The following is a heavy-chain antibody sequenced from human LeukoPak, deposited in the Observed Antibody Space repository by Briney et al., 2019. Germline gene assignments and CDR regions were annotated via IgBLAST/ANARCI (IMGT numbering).Heavy chain of an antibody. CDR3: TAEYYASGALTPIDS. CDR1: GFTFSNAW. D-gene: IGHD2/OR15-2a*01. CDR2: IKSKADGGTT. J-gene: IGHJ5*01. V-gene: IGHV3-15*01. Sequence: GGSLRLSCTASGFTFSNAWMSWVRQAPGKGLEWVGRIKSKADGGTTDYAAPVKGRFTISRDDSKNTLYLQMNSLKTEDTAVHYSTAEYYASGALTPIDSWCQGTLVTVSS.